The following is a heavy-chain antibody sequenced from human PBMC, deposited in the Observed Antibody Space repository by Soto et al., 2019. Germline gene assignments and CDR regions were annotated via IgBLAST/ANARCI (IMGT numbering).Heavy chain of an antibody. J-gene: IGHJ6*02. D-gene: IGHD5-12*01. Sequence: GGSLRLSCAASGFTVSSNYMSWVRQAPGKGLEWVSVIYSGGSTYYADSMKGRFTISRDNSKNTLYLQMNSLRAEDTAVYYCARDRYIVATIINDHYYGMDVWGQGTAVTVSS. CDR1: GFTVSSNY. CDR3: ARDRYIVATIINDHYYGMDV. V-gene: IGHV3-53*01. CDR2: IYSGGST.